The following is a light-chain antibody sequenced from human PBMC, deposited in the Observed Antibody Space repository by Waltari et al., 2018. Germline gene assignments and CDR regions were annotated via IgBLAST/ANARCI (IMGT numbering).Light chain of an antibody. Sequence: QSALTQPASVSGSPGPSITLSCTGFNSNVGSYNLVSWYQKHPGKAPKLLIYEGNRRPSGVSNRFSGSKSDNTASLTLSGLQAEDEADYYCCSNVGSSVFFGGGTKLTVL. CDR1: NSNVGSYNL. J-gene: IGLJ2*01. V-gene: IGLV2-23*03. CDR3: CSNVGSSVF. CDR2: EGN.